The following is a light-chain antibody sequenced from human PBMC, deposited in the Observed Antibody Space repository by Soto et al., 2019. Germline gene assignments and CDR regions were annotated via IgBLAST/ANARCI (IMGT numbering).Light chain of an antibody. Sequence: EIVMTQSPVTLSASPGESATLSCRASQSVDNNVAWYQQKPGQAPRLLIVGSFARATGIPARFSGSGSGSDFTLTITRLEPEDSAVYFCQQYTGPPTTFGQGTRLQNK. CDR2: GSF. CDR3: QQYTGPPTT. J-gene: IGKJ5*01. CDR1: QSVDNN. V-gene: IGKV3-15*01.